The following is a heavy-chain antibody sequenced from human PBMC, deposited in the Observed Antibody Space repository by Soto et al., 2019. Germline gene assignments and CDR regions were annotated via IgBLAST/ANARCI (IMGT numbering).Heavy chain of an antibody. J-gene: IGHJ5*02. CDR3: ARERYCSGGSCYFWFDP. Sequence: SETLSLTCTVSGGSISSSSYYWGWIRQPPGKGLEWIGSIYYSGSTYYNPSLKSRVTISVDTSKNQFSLKLSSVTAADTAVYYCARERYCSGGSCYFWFDPWGQGTLVTVSS. CDR1: GGSISSSSYY. V-gene: IGHV4-39*02. CDR2: IYYSGST. D-gene: IGHD2-15*01.